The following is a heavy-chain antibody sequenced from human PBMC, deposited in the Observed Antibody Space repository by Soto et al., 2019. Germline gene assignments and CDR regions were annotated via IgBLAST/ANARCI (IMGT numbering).Heavy chain of an antibody. J-gene: IGHJ4*02. CDR2: IDWDDDK. CDR3: ARTREIYDSSGYYYSPFDY. Sequence: GPTLVNPTQTLTLTCTFSGFSLSTSGMCVSWIRQPPGKALEWLALIDWDDDKYYSTSLKTRLTISKDTSKNQVVLTMTNMDPVDAATYYCARTREIYDSSGYYYSPFDYWGQGTLVTVSS. D-gene: IGHD3-22*01. CDR1: GFSLSTSGMC. V-gene: IGHV2-70*01.